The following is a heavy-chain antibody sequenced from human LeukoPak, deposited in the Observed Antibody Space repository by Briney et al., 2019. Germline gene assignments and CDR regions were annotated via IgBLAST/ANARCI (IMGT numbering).Heavy chain of an antibody. Sequence: SETLSLTCSVSGDSITSYYWSWMRQPPGKGLEWIGYIYYGGGTTYHPSLKSRVTISVDTSKNQFSLKLSSVTAADTAVYYCARGPYDFWSGYWVSDAFDIWGQGTMVTVSS. V-gene: IGHV4-59*12. CDR2: IYYGGGT. J-gene: IGHJ3*02. CDR3: ARGPYDFWSGYWVSDAFDI. D-gene: IGHD3-3*01. CDR1: GDSITSYY.